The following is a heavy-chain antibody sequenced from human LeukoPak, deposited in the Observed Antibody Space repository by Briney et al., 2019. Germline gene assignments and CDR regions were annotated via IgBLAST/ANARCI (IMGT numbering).Heavy chain of an antibody. V-gene: IGHV4-39*07. CDR3: ARGPGDY. CDR2: IYYSGST. J-gene: IGHJ4*02. CDR1: GGSISSSSYY. Sequence: SETLSLTCTVSGGSISSSSYYWGWIRQPPGKGLEWLGSIYYSGSTYYNPSLKSRVTISVDTSKNQFSLKLSSVTAADTAVYYCARGPGDYWGQGTLVTVSS.